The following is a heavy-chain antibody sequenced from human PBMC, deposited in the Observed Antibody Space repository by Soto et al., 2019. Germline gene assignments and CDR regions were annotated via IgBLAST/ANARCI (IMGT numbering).Heavy chain of an antibody. CDR3: AHYSSTSSFDY. CDR1: GFSLSTSGMG. J-gene: IGHJ4*02. D-gene: IGHD6-13*01. V-gene: IGHV2-5*02. Sequence: QITLKESGPTLVKPTQTFTLACTFSGFSLSTSGMGVGWIRQPPGKALEWLALIYWDDDKRYSPSLKSRLTLTKDTSKHQVVLTMTNMDPVDTATYYCAHYSSTSSFDYWGQGTLVTVSS. CDR2: IYWDDDK.